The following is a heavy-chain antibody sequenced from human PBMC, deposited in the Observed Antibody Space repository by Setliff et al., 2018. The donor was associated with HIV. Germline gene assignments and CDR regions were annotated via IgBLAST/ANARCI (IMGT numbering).Heavy chain of an antibody. CDR1: GFTFSSYG. CDR3: AKDRNYASGGWAYYFDY. D-gene: IGHD3-10*01. Sequence: GGSLRLSCAASGFTFSSYGMHWVRQAPGKGLEWVAVISYDGSNKYYADSVKGRFTISRDNSKNTLYLQMNSLRAEDTAVYYCAKDRNYASGGWAYYFDYWGQGTLVTVSS. V-gene: IGHV3-30*18. J-gene: IGHJ4*02. CDR2: ISYDGSNK.